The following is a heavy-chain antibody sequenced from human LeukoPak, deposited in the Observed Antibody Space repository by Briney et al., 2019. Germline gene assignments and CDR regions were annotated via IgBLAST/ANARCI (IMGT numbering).Heavy chain of an antibody. CDR3: ARHGSRPWHDYGMDV. D-gene: IGHD6-6*01. J-gene: IGHJ6*02. CDR2: INPNSGGT. Sequence: ASVKVSYKPSEYTFTGYYMHWVPQAPGHRLEWRGWINPNSGGTNYAQKFQGRVTMTRDTSISTAYMELSRLRSDDTAVYYCARHGSRPWHDYGMDVWGQGTTVTVSS. V-gene: IGHV1-2*02. CDR1: EYTFTGYY.